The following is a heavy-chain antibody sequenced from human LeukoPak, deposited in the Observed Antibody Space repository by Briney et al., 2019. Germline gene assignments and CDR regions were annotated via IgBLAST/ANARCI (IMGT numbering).Heavy chain of an antibody. J-gene: IGHJ5*02. CDR1: GGSIGSSSDY. CDR2: IYYSGST. CDR3: ARGKAVIAAAGTSPQHNWFDP. Sequence: PSETLSLTCTVSGGSIGSSSDYWGWIRQPPGKGLEWIGSIYYSGSTNYNPSLKSRVTISVDTSKNQFSLKLSSVTAADTAVYYCARGKAVIAAAGTSPQHNWFDPWGQGTLVTVSS. V-gene: IGHV4-39*07. D-gene: IGHD6-13*01.